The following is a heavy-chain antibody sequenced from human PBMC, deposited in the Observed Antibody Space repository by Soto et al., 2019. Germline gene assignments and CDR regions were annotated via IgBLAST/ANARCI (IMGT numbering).Heavy chain of an antibody. V-gene: IGHV4-4*07. CDR1: GGSISSYY. J-gene: IGHJ5*02. Sequence: PSETLSLTFTASGGSISSYYWSWIRQPAGKGLEWIGRIYTSGSTNYNPSLKSRVTMSVDTSKNQFSLKLSSVTAADTAVYYCARDRGDTVTQTNWFDPWGQGTLVTVSS. CDR3: ARDRGDTVTQTNWFDP. CDR2: IYTSGST. D-gene: IGHD4-4*01.